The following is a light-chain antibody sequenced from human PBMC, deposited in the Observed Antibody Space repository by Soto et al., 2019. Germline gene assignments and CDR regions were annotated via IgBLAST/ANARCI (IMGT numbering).Light chain of an antibody. V-gene: IGLV3-1*01. CDR1: KLGDNY. CDR3: QAWDGSTDNYV. Sequence: SYELTQPPSVSVYPGETASITCSGDKLGDNYVCWYQQKPGQSPVLVIYKDSTRPSGIPERFSGSNSGNTATLTISGTQAMDEADYYCQAWDGSTDNYVFGTGTKVTVL. J-gene: IGLJ1*01. CDR2: KDS.